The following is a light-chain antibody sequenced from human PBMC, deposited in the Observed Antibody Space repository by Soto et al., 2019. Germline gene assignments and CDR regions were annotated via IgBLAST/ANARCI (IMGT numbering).Light chain of an antibody. J-gene: IGKJ3*01. CDR3: QKYNSVPFT. V-gene: IGKV1-27*01. Sequence: DIQMTQSPSSLSASVGDRVTITCRASQVISNHLAWYQQKPGKVPKLLINAASTLQSGVPSRFSGGGSGTEFTLTISSLQPEDVATYYCQKYNSVPFTFGPGTKVEIK. CDR1: QVISNH. CDR2: AAS.